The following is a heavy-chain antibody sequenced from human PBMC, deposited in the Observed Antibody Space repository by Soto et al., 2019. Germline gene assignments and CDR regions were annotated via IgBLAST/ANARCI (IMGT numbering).Heavy chain of an antibody. Sequence: EVQLVESGGGLVQPGGSLRLSCAASGFTVSSNYMSWVRQAPGKGLEWVSVIYSGGSTYYADSVKGRFTISRDNSKNMLYLQMNSLRAEDTAVYYCARVLLWFGELWGAFDIWGQGTMVTVSS. D-gene: IGHD3-10*01. CDR2: IYSGGST. J-gene: IGHJ3*02. CDR3: ARVLLWFGELWGAFDI. V-gene: IGHV3-66*01. CDR1: GFTVSSNY.